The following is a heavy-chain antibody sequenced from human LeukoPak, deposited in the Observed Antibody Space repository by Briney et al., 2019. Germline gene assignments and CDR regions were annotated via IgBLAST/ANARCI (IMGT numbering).Heavy chain of an antibody. Sequence: PGGSLRLSCAVSGFTFSDHYMDWVRQAPGKGLEWVGRIRNKANSYTTEYAASVRGRFTISRDDSKNSLYLQMNSLKTEDTAVYYCVRVGLANCGGGCSSWGQGTLATVSS. D-gene: IGHD2-21*02. J-gene: IGHJ4*02. V-gene: IGHV3-72*01. CDR1: GFTFSDHY. CDR2: IRNKANSYTT. CDR3: VRVGLANCGGGCSS.